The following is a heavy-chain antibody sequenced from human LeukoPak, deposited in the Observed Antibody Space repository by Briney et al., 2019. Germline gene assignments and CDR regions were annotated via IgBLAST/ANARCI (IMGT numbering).Heavy chain of an antibody. V-gene: IGHV3-30*18. CDR2: ISYDGSNK. CDR1: GFTFSNYG. D-gene: IGHD3-10*01. J-gene: IGHJ4*02. Sequence: GRSLRLSCAASGFTFSNYGIHWVRQAPGKGLEWVAVISYDGSNKYYADSVKGRFTISRDNSKNTLYLQMNSLRAEDTAVYYCAKDYFSGDYNIYYFDYWGQGTLVTVSS. CDR3: AKDYFSGDYNIYYFDY.